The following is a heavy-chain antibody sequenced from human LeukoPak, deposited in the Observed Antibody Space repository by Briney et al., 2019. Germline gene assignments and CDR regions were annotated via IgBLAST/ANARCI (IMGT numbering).Heavy chain of an antibody. CDR3: ARGYPLAAAGTGFDP. CDR2: MNPNSGNT. Sequence: GASVKVSCKASGYTFTSYDINWVRQATGQGLEWTGWMNPNSGNTGYAQKFQGRVTITRNTSISTAYMELSSLRSEDTAVYYCARGYPLAAAGTGFDPWGQGTLVTVSS. D-gene: IGHD6-13*01. CDR1: GYTFTSYD. V-gene: IGHV1-8*01. J-gene: IGHJ5*02.